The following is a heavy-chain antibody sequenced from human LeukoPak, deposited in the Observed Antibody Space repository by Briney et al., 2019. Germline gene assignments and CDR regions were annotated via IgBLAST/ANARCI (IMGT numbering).Heavy chain of an antibody. J-gene: IGHJ4*02. Sequence: ASVKVSCKASGYTFTSYPVNWVRQALGQGLEWMGWISTNAGIPTYAQGFTGRFIFSLDTSVSTAYLQITSLEAGDTAVYYCARGLGYCSGHSCYPGDWGQGTLVTVSS. D-gene: IGHD2-15*01. CDR3: ARGLGYCSGHSCYPGD. V-gene: IGHV7-4-1*02. CDR1: GYTFTSYP. CDR2: ISTNAGIP.